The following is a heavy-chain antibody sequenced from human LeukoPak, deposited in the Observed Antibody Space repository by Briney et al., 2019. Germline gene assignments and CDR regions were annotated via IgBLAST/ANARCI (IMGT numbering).Heavy chain of an antibody. CDR1: GFTFSRNA. J-gene: IGHJ3*02. D-gene: IGHD4-23*01. CDR2: LSGSGATT. V-gene: IGHV3-23*01. CDR3: AKGGWGNAFDI. Sequence: GGSLRLSCAASGFTFSRNAMSWVRQAPGKGLEWVSGLSGSGATTYYADSVKGRFTISRDNSKNTLSLQMNSLRAEDTAVYFCAKGGWGNAFDIWGQGTMVTVS.